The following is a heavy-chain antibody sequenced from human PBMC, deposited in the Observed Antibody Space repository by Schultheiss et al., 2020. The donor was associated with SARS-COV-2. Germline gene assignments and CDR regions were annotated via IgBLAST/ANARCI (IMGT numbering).Heavy chain of an antibody. D-gene: IGHD6-13*01. V-gene: IGHV4-59*12. CDR1: GGSISSYY. CDR2: IYYSGST. CDR3: ARVTSSWVPYFDY. Sequence: SETLSLTCTVSGGSISSYYWSWIRQPPGKGLEWIGYIYYSGSTNYNPSLKSRVTISVDKSKNQFSLKLSSVTAADTAVYYCARVTSSWVPYFDYWGQGTLVTVSS. J-gene: IGHJ4*02.